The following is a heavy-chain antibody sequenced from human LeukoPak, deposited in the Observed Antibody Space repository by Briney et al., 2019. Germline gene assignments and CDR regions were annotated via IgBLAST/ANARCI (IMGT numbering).Heavy chain of an antibody. CDR2: TYYRSKWYN. CDR3: ARDLRLDSSGWQAPGLFDY. CDR1: GDSVSSNSAA. Sequence: SQTLSLTCAISGDSVSSNSAAWNWIRQSPSRGLEWLGRTYYRSKWYNDYAVSVKSRITINPDTSKNQFSLQLNSVTPEDTAVYYCARDLRLDSSGWQAPGLFDYWGQGTLVTVSS. V-gene: IGHV6-1*01. J-gene: IGHJ4*02. D-gene: IGHD6-19*01.